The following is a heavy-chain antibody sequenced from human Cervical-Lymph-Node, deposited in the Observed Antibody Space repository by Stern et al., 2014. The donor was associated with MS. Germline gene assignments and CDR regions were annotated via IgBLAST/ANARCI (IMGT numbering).Heavy chain of an antibody. V-gene: IGHV3-13*01. Sequence: EDQLVESGGGLVQPGGSLRLSCVASGFSFSTSEFHWVRQTTGKGLEWVSATGTAGDTYYPDSVQGRFTISREDDKNSLYLQMNNLRADDTAVYYCAREGRSSVWDDWFLDLWGRGTRVTVSS. CDR3: AREGRSSVWDDWFLDL. J-gene: IGHJ2*01. CDR1: GFSFSTSE. CDR2: TGTAGDT. D-gene: IGHD6-19*01.